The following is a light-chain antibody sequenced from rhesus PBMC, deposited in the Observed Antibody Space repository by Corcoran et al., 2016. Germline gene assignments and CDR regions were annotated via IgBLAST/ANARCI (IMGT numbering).Light chain of an antibody. CDR2: VAS. V-gene: IGKV3-10*01. Sequence: QVILTQSPATLSLSPGERATLSCRASQCFSSYSAWYQQKPGQAPRLLIYVASSRATGFPDRFSGSGSGTDFTHTISSLEPEDVGVYHCYQHSSGYSFGQGTKVEIK. J-gene: IGKJ2*01. CDR1: QCFSSY. CDR3: YQHSSGYS.